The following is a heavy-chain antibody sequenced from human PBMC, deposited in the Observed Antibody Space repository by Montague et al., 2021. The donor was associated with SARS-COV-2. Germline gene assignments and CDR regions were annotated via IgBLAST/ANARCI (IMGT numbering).Heavy chain of an antibody. CDR1: GVSISSGSYY. D-gene: IGHD3-22*01. CDR2: VYHTGST. Sequence: SETLSLTCSVSGVSISSGSYYWSWVRQPPGKGLEWIGYVYHTGSTNYNPSLKSRVTLSIDTSKNQFSLKLSSVTAADTAVYYCARDSHYYDSSGHFDYWGQGTLVTVSS. J-gene: IGHJ4*02. CDR3: ARDSHYYDSSGHFDY. V-gene: IGHV4-61*01.